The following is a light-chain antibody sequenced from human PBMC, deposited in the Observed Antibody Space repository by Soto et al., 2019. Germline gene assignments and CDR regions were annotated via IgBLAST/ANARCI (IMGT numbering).Light chain of an antibody. CDR2: AAS. Sequence: IQITQSLSSLSASVAARITASVRASQSISSYLNWYQQKPGKAPKLLIYAASTLQSGVPSRFSGSGSGTDFTLTISSLQPEDFATYYCQQLNSYPLTCGGGTKG. V-gene: IGKV1-39*01. CDR1: QSISSY. CDR3: QQLNSYPLT. J-gene: IGKJ4*01.